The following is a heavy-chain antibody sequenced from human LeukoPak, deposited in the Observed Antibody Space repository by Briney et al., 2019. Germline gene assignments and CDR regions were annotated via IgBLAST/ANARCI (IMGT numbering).Heavy chain of an antibody. CDR1: GYSISSGYY. Sequence: SETLSLTCTVSGYSISSGYYWGWIRQPPGKGLEWIGSIYHSGSTYYNPSLKSRVTISVDTSKNQFSLKLSSVTAADTAVYYCARGTQQRVGHFDYWGQGTLVTVSS. J-gene: IGHJ4*02. CDR3: ARGTQQRVGHFDY. V-gene: IGHV4-38-2*02. D-gene: IGHD6-13*01. CDR2: IYHSGST.